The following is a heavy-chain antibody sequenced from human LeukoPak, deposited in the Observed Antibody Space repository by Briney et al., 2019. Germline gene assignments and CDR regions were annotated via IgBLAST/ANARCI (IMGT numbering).Heavy chain of an antibody. V-gene: IGHV3-23*01. CDR2: ISGSGGST. J-gene: IGHJ4*02. D-gene: IGHD2-2*01. Sequence: PGGSLRLSCTASGFTFSSYAMSWVRQAPGKGLEWVSAISGSGGSTYYADSVKGRFTISRDNSKNTLYLQMNSLRAEDTAVYYCAKSGKYCSSTSCSVHFDYWGQGTLVTVSS. CDR3: AKSGKYCSSTSCSVHFDY. CDR1: GFTFSSYA.